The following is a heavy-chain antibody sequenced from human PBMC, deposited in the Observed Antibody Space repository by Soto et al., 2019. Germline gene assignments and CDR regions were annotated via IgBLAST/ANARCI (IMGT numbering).Heavy chain of an antibody. CDR2: INHSGST. D-gene: IGHD1-26*01. Sequence: PSETLSLTCAVCGGSFSGYYWSWIRQPPGKGLEWIGEINHSGSTNYNPSLKSRVTISVDTSRNQFSLKLSSVTAADTAVYYCARDLVGATPFDYWGQGTLVTVSS. J-gene: IGHJ4*02. CDR3: ARDLVGATPFDY. V-gene: IGHV4-34*01. CDR1: GGSFSGYY.